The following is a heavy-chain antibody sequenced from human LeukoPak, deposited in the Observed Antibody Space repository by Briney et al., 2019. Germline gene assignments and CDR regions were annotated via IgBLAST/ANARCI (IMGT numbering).Heavy chain of an antibody. J-gene: IGHJ4*02. CDR3: AKDSARYFDWLLSGLFDY. V-gene: IGHV3-23*01. Sequence: GGSLSLSCAASGFPFSSYGMSWVRQAPGKGLEWVSAISGSGGSTYYADSVKGRLTISRDNSKNTLYLQMNSLRAEDTAVYYCAKDSARYFDWLLSGLFDYWGQGTLVTVSS. CDR1: GFPFSSYG. D-gene: IGHD3-9*01. CDR2: ISGSGGST.